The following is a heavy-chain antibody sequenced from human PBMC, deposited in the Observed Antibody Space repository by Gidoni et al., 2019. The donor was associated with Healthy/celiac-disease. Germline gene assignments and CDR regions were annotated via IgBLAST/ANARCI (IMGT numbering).Heavy chain of an antibody. Sequence: EVQLVESGGGVVQPGGSLRLSCAASGFTFSSYWMHWVRQVPGKGLVWVSRINSDGSSTSHADSVKGRFTISRDNAKNTLYLQMNSLRAEDTAVYYCARVAACSSTSCYAYYFDYWGQGTPVTVSS. CDR2: INSDGSST. CDR3: ARVAACSSTSCYAYYFDY. J-gene: IGHJ4*02. D-gene: IGHD2-2*01. V-gene: IGHV3-74*01. CDR1: GFTFSSYW.